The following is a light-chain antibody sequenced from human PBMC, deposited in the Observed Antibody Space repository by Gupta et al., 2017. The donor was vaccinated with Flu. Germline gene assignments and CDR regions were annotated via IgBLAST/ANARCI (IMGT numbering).Light chain of an antibody. CDR2: YGS. CDR3: CSYKNSNMFPWV. Sequence: TISCTGTNSDVGIYNYGSWYQHHPGKAPPLMMLYGSSRPSGVSTRFSCATSCDTASPIITGLQAEDEADDYCCSYKNSNMFPWVFGGGTKLTVL. CDR1: NSDVGIYNY. V-gene: IGLV2-14*03. J-gene: IGLJ3*02.